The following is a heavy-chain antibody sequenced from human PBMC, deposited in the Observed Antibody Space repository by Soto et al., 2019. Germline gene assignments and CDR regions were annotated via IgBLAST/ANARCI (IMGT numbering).Heavy chain of an antibody. CDR1: GGTFSSYA. CDR2: IIPIFGTA. V-gene: IGHV1-69*13. Sequence: ASVKVSCKASGGTFSSYAISWVRQAPGQGLEWMGGIIPIFGTANYAQKFQGRVTITADESTSTAYMELSSLRSEDTAVYYCAREKQQTSSELDYWGQGTLVTVSS. J-gene: IGHJ4*02. CDR3: AREKQQTSSELDY. D-gene: IGHD6-13*01.